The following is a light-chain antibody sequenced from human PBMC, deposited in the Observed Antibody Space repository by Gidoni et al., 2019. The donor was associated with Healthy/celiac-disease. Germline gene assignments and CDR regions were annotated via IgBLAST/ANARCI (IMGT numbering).Light chain of an antibody. Sequence: DIQMTQSPSSLSASVGDRVTITCRASQSISSYLNWYQQKPGKAPKLLIYAASSLQSGVPSRFSGSGSGTDFTLTISSLPPEAFATYYCQQSYSTRWTFGQGTKVEIK. CDR2: AAS. CDR1: QSISSY. CDR3: QQSYSTRWT. J-gene: IGKJ1*01. V-gene: IGKV1-39*01.